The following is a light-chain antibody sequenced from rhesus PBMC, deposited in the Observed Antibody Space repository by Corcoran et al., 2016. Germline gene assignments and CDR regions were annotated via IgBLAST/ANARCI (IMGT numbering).Light chain of an antibody. J-gene: IGKJ1*01. CDR3: VQAIAFPWT. CDR1: QSLLHSNGNTY. V-gene: IGKV2-72*01. Sequence: DIVVTQTPLSLPITPGEPASISCRSSQSLLHSNGNTYLHWYLQKPGQSPHLLIHGGSNRPSGVPDRFSGSGSGTDFTLKISKVEAEDVGVYYCVQAIAFPWTFGQGTKVEIK. CDR2: GGS.